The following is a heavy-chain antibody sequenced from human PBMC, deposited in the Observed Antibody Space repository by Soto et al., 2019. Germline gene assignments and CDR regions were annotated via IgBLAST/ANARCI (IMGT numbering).Heavy chain of an antibody. J-gene: IGHJ4*02. D-gene: IGHD3-16*01. CDR1: GGSFRGYF. Sequence: SETLSLTCAVSGGSFRGYFWSWIRQSPAKGLEWIGEINDSGNTYYNPSFKSRLTISVDTSTSQISLRLTSVTAADSAVYYCQGGDFWGQGTRVTVS. V-gene: IGHV4-34*01. CDR2: INDSGNT. CDR3: QGGDF.